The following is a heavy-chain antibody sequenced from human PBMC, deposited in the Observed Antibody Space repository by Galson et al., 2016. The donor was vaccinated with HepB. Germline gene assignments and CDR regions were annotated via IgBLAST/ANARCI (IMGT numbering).Heavy chain of an antibody. D-gene: IGHD2-2*01. Sequence: SLRLSCAASGFMFSGYWMNWVRQAPGKGLEWVATINKDGSGKYYVDSVKGRFTISRDNTKNSLHLQMDSLRAEDTAVYYCASDIVVEPAAWGQGTLSPSPQ. J-gene: IGHJ5*02. CDR3: ASDIVVEPAA. CDR2: INKDGSGK. V-gene: IGHV3-7*03. CDR1: GFMFSGYW.